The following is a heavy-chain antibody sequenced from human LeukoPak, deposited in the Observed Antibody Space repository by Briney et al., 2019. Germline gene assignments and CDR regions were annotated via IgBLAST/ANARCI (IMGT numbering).Heavy chain of an antibody. CDR1: GFTFSSYA. CDR2: ISYDGSNK. CDR3: AKIQSYSYGPFDY. Sequence: PGGSLRLSCAASGFTFSSYAMHWVRQAPGKGLEWVAVISYDGSNKYYADSVKGRFTISRDNSKNTLYLQMNSLRAEDTAVYYCAKIQSYSYGPFDYWGQGTLVTVSS. J-gene: IGHJ4*02. D-gene: IGHD5-18*01. V-gene: IGHV3-30-3*02.